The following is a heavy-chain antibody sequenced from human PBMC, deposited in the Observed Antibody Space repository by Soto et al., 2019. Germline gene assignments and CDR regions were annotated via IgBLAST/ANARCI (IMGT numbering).Heavy chain of an antibody. Sequence: RLSSATSWFTVSSKYMTWVRQAPGKGLEWVSIIWSAGFTYYADSVKGRFTISRDNSKNTVYLQMNSLRIEDSAVYYCARELPPDLWGRGTLVTVSS. V-gene: IGHV3-53*01. CDR1: WFTVSSKY. CDR2: IWSAGFT. CDR3: ARELPPDL. J-gene: IGHJ5*02. D-gene: IGHD2-15*01.